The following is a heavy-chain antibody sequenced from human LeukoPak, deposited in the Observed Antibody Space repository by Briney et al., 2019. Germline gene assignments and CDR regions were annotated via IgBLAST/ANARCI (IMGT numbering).Heavy chain of an antibody. CDR1: GFNFSSYG. Sequence: GGSLRLSCAASGFNFSSYGMHWVRQAPGKGLEWVSVIYSGGSTYYADSVKGRFTISRDNSKNTLYLQMNSLRAEDTAVYYCARDSGDYVWGSYRAPYYYYGMDVWGQGTTVTVSS. J-gene: IGHJ6*02. CDR3: ARDSGDYVWGSYRAPYYYYGMDV. CDR2: IYSGGST. V-gene: IGHV3-53*01. D-gene: IGHD3-16*02.